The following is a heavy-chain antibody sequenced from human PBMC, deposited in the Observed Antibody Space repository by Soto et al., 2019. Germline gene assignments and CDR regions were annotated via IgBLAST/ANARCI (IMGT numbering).Heavy chain of an antibody. J-gene: IGHJ4*02. D-gene: IGHD7-27*01. CDR1: GFTFSSYA. Sequence: GGSLRLSCAASGFTFSSYAISWVRQAPGKGLEWVSAISGSGGSTYYADSVKGRFSIPRDNSKNTLYLQMNSLRAEDTAVYYCAKVTGGRQQPSSFDYWGQGTLVTVSS. CDR3: AKVTGGRQQPSSFDY. CDR2: ISGSGGST. V-gene: IGHV3-23*01.